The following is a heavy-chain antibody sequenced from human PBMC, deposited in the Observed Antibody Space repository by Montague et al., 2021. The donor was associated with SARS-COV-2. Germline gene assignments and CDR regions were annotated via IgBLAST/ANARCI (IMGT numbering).Heavy chain of an antibody. Sequence: SETLSLTCAVYGGSFSGYHWSWIRLPPGKGLEWIGEINHSGSTNYNPSLKSRVTISVDTSKNQFSLKLSSVTAADTAVYYCARGGRQWLVIDPRYYFDYWGQGTLVTVSS. J-gene: IGHJ4*01. CDR1: GGSFSGYH. CDR2: INHSGST. CDR3: ARGGRQWLVIDPRYYFDY. D-gene: IGHD6-19*01. V-gene: IGHV4-34*01.